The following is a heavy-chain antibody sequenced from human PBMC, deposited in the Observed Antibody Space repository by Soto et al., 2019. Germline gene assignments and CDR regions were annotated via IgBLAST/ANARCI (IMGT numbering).Heavy chain of an antibody. J-gene: IGHJ4*02. CDR1: GFTFSSYA. CDR2: ISGSGGST. D-gene: IGHD2-15*01. Sequence: GGSLRLSCAASGFTFSSYAMSWVRQAPGKGLEWVSAISGSGGSTYYADSVKGRFTISRDNSKNTLYLQMNSLRAEDTAVYYCAKDPSATPYCSGGSCYSDYWGQGTLVTVSS. V-gene: IGHV3-23*01. CDR3: AKDPSATPYCSGGSCYSDY.